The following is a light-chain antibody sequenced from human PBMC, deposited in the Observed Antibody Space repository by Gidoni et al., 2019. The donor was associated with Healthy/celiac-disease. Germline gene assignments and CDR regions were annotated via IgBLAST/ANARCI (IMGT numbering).Light chain of an antibody. V-gene: IGKV1-39*01. J-gene: IGKJ1*01. Sequence: DIQMTQSPSSLSASVGDRVTITCRASQRISSYLNWYQQKPGKAPKLLIYAASSLQSGVPARCSGRGSGTDFTLTISSLQPEDFATYYCQQSYSTPWTFGQGTKVEIK. CDR3: QQSYSTPWT. CDR2: AAS. CDR1: QRISSY.